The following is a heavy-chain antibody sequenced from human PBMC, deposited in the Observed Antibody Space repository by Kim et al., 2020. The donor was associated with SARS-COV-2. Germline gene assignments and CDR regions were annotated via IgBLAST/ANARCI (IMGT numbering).Heavy chain of an antibody. D-gene: IGHD6-19*01. CDR2: IHASGRT. Sequence: SETLSLICTVSGGSFSSYHWSWIRQSAGKGLEWIGRIHASGRTNYNPSHKSRLTMSVDTSKHQMSLKLSSVPAADTAMYYCARQVPGADRRFDYWGQGILVTVSS. CDR3: ARQVPGADRRFDY. CDR1: GGSFSSYH. V-gene: IGHV4-4*07. J-gene: IGHJ4*02.